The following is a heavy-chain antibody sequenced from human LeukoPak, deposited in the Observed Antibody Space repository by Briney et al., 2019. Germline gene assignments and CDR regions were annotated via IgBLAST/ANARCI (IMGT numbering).Heavy chain of an antibody. CDR3: AREDIVLMVYAILRD. CDR2: ISGSGDIT. J-gene: IGHJ4*02. D-gene: IGHD2-8*01. CDR1: GFTFATYY. Sequence: GGSLRLSCAASGFTFATYYMTWVRQAPGKGLEWVSTISGSGDITYYADSVRGRFTISRDNSKDTLYLQMNSLRAEDTAVYYCAREDIVLMVYAILRDWGQGTLVTVSS. V-gene: IGHV3-23*01.